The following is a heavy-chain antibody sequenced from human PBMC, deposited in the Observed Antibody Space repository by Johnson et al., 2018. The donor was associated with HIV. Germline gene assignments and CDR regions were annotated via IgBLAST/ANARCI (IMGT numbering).Heavy chain of an antibody. CDR1: GFTFNNFA. V-gene: IGHV3-30*02. J-gene: IGHJ3*02. CDR3: ARGGRRQGAFDI. Sequence: QVQLVESGGGVVQPGRSLRLSCAASGFTFNNFAMHWVRQAPGKGMEWVAFIRYDGSNKYYADSVKGRFTISRDNSKNTLYLQMNSLRAEDTAVYYCARGGRRQGAFDIWGQGTMVTVSS. CDR2: IRYDGSNK. D-gene: IGHD6-6*01.